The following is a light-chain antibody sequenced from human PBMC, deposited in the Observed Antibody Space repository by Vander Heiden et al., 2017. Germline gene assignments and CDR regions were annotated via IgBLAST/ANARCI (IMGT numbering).Light chain of an antibody. CDR2: GAS. Sequence: DIVLTQSPGTLSLSPGDRATLSCRASQSVSESYLAWYQQKPGQAPRLLIYGASSRATGIPDRFSGSGSGTDFTLTISRLEPEDFAVYYCQQYGRSPPVTFGGGTRVEIK. J-gene: IGKJ4*01. V-gene: IGKV3-20*01. CDR3: QQYGRSPPVT. CDR1: QSVSESY.